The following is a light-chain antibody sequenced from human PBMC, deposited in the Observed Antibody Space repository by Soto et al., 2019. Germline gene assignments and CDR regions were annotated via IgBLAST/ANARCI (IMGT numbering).Light chain of an antibody. CDR2: EVT. V-gene: IGLV2-8*01. J-gene: IGLJ2*01. CDR1: SSDVGGYNH. CDR3: SSYGGTNKLV. Sequence: QSALTQPTSASGSPGQSVSISCTGTSSDVGGYNHVSWYQQHPDKAPKLIIYEVTKRPSGVPDRFSGSKSGNTASLTVSGLQAEDEADYYCSSYGGTNKLVFGGGTKVTVL.